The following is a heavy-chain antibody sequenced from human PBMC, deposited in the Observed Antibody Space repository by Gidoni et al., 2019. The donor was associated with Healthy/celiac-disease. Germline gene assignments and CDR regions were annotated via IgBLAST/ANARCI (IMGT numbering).Heavy chain of an antibody. CDR2: ISSSSSYI. CDR3: ARDPPYGGNSDPTNAFDI. Sequence: EVQLVESGGGLVKPGGSLRLSCAASGFTFSSYSMNWVRQAPGKGLEWVSSISSSSSYIYYADSVKGRFTISRDNAKNSLYLQMNSLRAEDTAVYYCARDPPYGGNSDPTNAFDIWGQGTMVTVSS. J-gene: IGHJ3*02. V-gene: IGHV3-21*01. CDR1: GFTFSSYS. D-gene: IGHD4-17*01.